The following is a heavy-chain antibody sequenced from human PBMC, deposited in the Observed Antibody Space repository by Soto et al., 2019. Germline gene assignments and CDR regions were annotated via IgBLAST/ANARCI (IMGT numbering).Heavy chain of an antibody. V-gene: IGHV1-69*08. CDR2: IIPILGIA. Sequence: QVQLVQSGAEVKKPGSSVKVSCKASGGTFSSYTISWVRQAPGQGLEWMGRIIPILGIANYAQKFQGRVTITADKSTRTAYRELSSLRAEDTAVYYCAREQQLDYYYYGMDVWGQGTTVTVSS. D-gene: IGHD6-13*01. CDR1: GGTFSSYT. J-gene: IGHJ6*02. CDR3: AREQQLDYYYYGMDV.